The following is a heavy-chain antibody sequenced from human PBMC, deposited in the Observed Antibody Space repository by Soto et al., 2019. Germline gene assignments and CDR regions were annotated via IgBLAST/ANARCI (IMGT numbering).Heavy chain of an antibody. V-gene: IGHV2-5*01. CDR1: GFSLRTSGVG. Sequence: SGPTLVNPTQTLTLTCIFSGFSLRTSGVGVGWSRQPPGKALEWLGFIYWNDDKRYSPSLKSRLTITKDTSKNQVVLTMTNLDPVDTATYYCAKSGSSGWYGWFDPWGQGTLVTVSS. CDR2: IYWNDDK. J-gene: IGHJ5*02. CDR3: AKSGSSGWYGWFDP. D-gene: IGHD6-19*01.